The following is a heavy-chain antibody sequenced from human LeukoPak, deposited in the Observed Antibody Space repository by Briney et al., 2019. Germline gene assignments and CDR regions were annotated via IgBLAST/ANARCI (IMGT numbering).Heavy chain of an antibody. Sequence: SETLSLTCTVSGGSISSYYWSWIRQPPGKGLEWIGYIYYSGSTNYNPSLKSQVTISVDTSKNQFSLKLSSVTAADTAVYYCARAWTSGVTMVRGVPNWFDPWGQGTLVTVSS. J-gene: IGHJ5*02. V-gene: IGHV4-59*01. CDR2: IYYSGST. D-gene: IGHD3-10*01. CDR3: ARAWTSGVTMVRGVPNWFDP. CDR1: GGSISSYY.